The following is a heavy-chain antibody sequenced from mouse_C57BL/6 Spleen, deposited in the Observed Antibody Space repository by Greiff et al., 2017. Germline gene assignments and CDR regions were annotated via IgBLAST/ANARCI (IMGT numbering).Heavy chain of an antibody. D-gene: IGHD1-1*01. Sequence: QVQLKESGAELARPGASVKMSCKASGYPFTSYTMHWVKQRPGQGLEWIGYINPSSGYTKYNQKFKDKATLTADKASSTAYMQLSSLTSEDSAVYYCAKLQGTSYAMDYWGQGTSVTVSS. CDR3: AKLQGTSYAMDY. V-gene: IGHV1-4*01. J-gene: IGHJ4*01. CDR1: GYPFTSYT. CDR2: INPSSGYT.